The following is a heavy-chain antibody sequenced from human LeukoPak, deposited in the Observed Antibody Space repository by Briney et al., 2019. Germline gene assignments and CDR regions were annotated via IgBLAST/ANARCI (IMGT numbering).Heavy chain of an antibody. D-gene: IGHD3-16*01. J-gene: IGHJ4*01. CDR3: ARDHRYAFDN. Sequence: GGSLRLSCAASGFNSIDYIMNSVRPAPRKGLEWISYIGISSGNTKYADSVKGRFTISRDKARNSLYLQMNSLRVEDTAVYYCARDHRYAFDNWGHGTLVTVSS. CDR1: GFNSIDYI. V-gene: IGHV3-48*01. CDR2: IGISSGNT.